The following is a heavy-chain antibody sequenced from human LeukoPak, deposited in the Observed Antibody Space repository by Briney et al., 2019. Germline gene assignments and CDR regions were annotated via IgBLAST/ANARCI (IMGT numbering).Heavy chain of an antibody. J-gene: IGHJ4*02. V-gene: IGHV6-1*01. Sequence: SQTLSLTCAISGDSVSSNSAAWNWLRQSPSRGLECLGRTYYRSKWYNDYAVSVKGRIAINPDTSKNQFSLQLNSVTPEDTAVYYCARAKGRSPLFDYWGQGTLVTVSS. CDR3: ARAKGRSPLFDY. CDR2: TYYRSKWYN. CDR1: GDSVSSNSAA. D-gene: IGHD6-13*01.